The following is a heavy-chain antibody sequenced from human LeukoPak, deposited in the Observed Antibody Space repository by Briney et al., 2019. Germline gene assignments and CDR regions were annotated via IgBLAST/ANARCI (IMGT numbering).Heavy chain of an antibody. CDR2: INSDGSST. D-gene: IGHD1-26*01. V-gene: IGHV3-74*01. Sequence: GGSLRLSSAASGFTFSSYWMHWVRQAPGKGLVWVSRINSDGSSTSYADSVKGRFTISRDNAKNTLYLQMNSLRAEDTAVYYCARAVGARTPFGYWGQGTLVTVSS. CDR3: ARAVGARTPFGY. J-gene: IGHJ4*02. CDR1: GFTFSSYW.